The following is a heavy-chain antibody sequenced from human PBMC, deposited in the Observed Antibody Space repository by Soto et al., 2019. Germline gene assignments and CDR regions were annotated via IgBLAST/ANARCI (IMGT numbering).Heavy chain of an antibody. CDR1: GGSISSYY. Sequence: PSETLSLTCTVSGGSISSYYWSWIRQPPGKGLEWIGYIYYSGSTNYNPSLKSRVTISVDTSKNQFSLKLSSVTAADTAVYYCARAPSDFWSGSTPIYYFDYWGQGTLVTVSS. CDR2: IYYSGST. J-gene: IGHJ4*02. CDR3: ARAPSDFWSGSTPIYYFDY. V-gene: IGHV4-59*01. D-gene: IGHD3-3*01.